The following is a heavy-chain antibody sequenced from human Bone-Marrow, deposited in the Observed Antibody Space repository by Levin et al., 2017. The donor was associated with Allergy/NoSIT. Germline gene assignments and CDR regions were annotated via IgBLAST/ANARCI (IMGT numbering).Heavy chain of an antibody. CDR3: ARLNYTDSLNFHGMDV. CDR1: GDSVTRTSSY. J-gene: IGHJ6*02. Sequence: SQTLSLTCSVSGDSVTRTSSYWGWIRQPPGKGLEWIGSIHYSGSTYYNPSLKSRVTVSVDTSKNQFPLRLTPVTAADTAVYYCARLNYTDSLNFHGMDVWGQGTTVTVSS. D-gene: IGHD4-17*01. V-gene: IGHV4-39*01. CDR2: IHYSGST.